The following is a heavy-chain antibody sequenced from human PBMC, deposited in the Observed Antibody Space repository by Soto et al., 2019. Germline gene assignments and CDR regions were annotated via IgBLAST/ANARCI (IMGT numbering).Heavy chain of an antibody. Sequence: SETLSLTCTVSGGSISSGGYYWSWIRQHPGKGKEWIGYIYYSGSTYYNPSLKSRVTISVDTSKNQFSLKLSSVTAADTAVYYCARVNYDILTGYTLFDYWGQGTLVTVSS. V-gene: IGHV4-31*03. CDR3: ARVNYDILTGYTLFDY. D-gene: IGHD3-9*01. CDR2: IYYSGST. CDR1: GGSISSGGYY. J-gene: IGHJ4*02.